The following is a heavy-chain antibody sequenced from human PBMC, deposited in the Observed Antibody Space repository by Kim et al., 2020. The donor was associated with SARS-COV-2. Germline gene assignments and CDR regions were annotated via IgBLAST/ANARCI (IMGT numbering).Heavy chain of an antibody. CDR1: GFTFSSYS. Sequence: GGSLRLSCAASGFTFSSYSMNWVRQAPGKGLEWVSHISSSSTTIDYADSVKGRFTIARDKAKNSLYLQMNSLRDEDTAVYYCARGYCSGGTCTYGMDVWG. V-gene: IGHV3-48*02. CDR2: ISSSSTTI. D-gene: IGHD2-15*01. J-gene: IGHJ6*01. CDR3: ARGYCSGGTCTYGMDV.